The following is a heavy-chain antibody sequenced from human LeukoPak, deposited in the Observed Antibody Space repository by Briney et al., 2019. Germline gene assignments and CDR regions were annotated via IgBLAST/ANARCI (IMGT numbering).Heavy chain of an antibody. V-gene: IGHV4-30-4*08. CDR2: IYYSGST. Sequence: PSETLSLTCTVSGGSISSGDYYWSWIRQPPGKGLEWIGYIYYSGSTYYNPSPKSRVTISVDTSKNQFSLKLSSVTAADTAVYYCARAEDGYSNWFDPWGQGTLVTVSS. CDR1: GGSISSGDYY. J-gene: IGHJ5*02. CDR3: ARAEDGYSNWFDP. D-gene: IGHD5-24*01.